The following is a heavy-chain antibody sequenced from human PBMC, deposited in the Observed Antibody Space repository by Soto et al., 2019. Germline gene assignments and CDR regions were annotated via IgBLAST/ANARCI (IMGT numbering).Heavy chain of an antibody. CDR3: ARVGTISETLDY. Sequence: PSETLSLTCTVSGGSISSRSSDYWGWIRQPPGKGLEWIGTISYSGSTSYNPSLKNRVTVSVDTSKNQFSLRLTSVTAADTAVYYCARVGTISETLDYWGQGTLVTVSS. J-gene: IGHJ4*02. D-gene: IGHD5-12*01. CDR2: ISYSGST. V-gene: IGHV4-39*01. CDR1: GGSISSRSSDY.